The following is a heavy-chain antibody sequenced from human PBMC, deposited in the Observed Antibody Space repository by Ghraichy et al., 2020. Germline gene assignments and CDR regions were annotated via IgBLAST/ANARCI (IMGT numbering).Heavy chain of an antibody. D-gene: IGHD2-2*01. V-gene: IGHV3-23*01. CDR3: AKDCCSSTSLFDY. CDR2: INTGGDST. CDR1: GFTFSTSA. Sequence: GGSLRLSCAASGFTFSTSAMAWVRQAPGKGLEWVSTINTGGDSTYYADSVKGRFTISRDNSKNTLYLQMNSLRAEDTAVYYCAKDCCSSTSLFDYWGQGTLLTVS. J-gene: IGHJ4*02.